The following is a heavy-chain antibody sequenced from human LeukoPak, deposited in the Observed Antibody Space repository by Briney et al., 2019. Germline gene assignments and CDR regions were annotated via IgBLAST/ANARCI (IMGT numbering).Heavy chain of an antibody. J-gene: IGHJ5*02. CDR1: GYIFTSYW. CDR3: ARLGEDLAVGVAGHWFDP. V-gene: IGHV5-51*01. CDR2: IYPGDSDT. D-gene: IGHD2-15*01. Sequence: GESLKISCKGSGYIFTSYWIGWVRQMPGKGLEWMGIIYPGDSDTRYSPSFQGQVTISADKSISTAYLQWSSLKASDTAMYYCARLGEDLAVGVAGHWFDPWGQGTLVTVSS.